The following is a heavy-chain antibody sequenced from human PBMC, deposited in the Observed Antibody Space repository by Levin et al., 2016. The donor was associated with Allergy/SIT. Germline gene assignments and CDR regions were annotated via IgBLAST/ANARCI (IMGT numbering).Heavy chain of an antibody. Sequence: SETLSLTCAVYGESLTDYYWSWIRQPPGKGLEWVGEISPSGSTNYNPSLKSRVTTSVDTSKNQFSLKLSSVTAADTAVYYCARGSHYPKDAFEVWGQGSMVTVSS. D-gene: IGHD4-11*01. CDR3: ARGSHYPKDAFEV. V-gene: IGHV4-34*01. CDR1: GESLTDYY. CDR2: ISPSGST. J-gene: IGHJ3*01.